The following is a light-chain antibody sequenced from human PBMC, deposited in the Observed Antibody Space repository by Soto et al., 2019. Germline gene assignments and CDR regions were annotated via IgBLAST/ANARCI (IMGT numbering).Light chain of an antibody. Sequence: EIVLTQSPGTLSLSLGERGTLSCRASQSVDSSYLAWYQQKSGQAPRLLIFGASFRATGIPDRFSGSGSGTDFTLTVSRLEPEDFAIYYCQQYNIWPTFGQGAKVDIK. J-gene: IGKJ1*01. CDR3: QQYNIWPT. V-gene: IGKV3-20*01. CDR2: GAS. CDR1: QSVDSSY.